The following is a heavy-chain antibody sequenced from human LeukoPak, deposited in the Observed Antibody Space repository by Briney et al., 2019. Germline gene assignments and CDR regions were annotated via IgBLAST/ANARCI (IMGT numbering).Heavy chain of an antibody. Sequence: SETLSLTCTVSGGSISSYYWSWIRQPPGKGLEWIGYIYYSGSTNYSPSLKSRVTISVDTSKNQFSLKLSSVTAADTAVYYCARHTVTSVSFDYWGQGTLVTVSS. CDR1: GGSISSYY. J-gene: IGHJ4*02. CDR3: ARHTVTSVSFDY. V-gene: IGHV4-59*08. CDR2: IYYSGST. D-gene: IGHD4-17*01.